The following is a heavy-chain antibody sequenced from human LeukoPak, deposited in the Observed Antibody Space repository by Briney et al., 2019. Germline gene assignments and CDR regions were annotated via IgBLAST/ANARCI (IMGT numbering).Heavy chain of an antibody. J-gene: IGHJ4*02. CDR1: GFTFSSYA. V-gene: IGHV3-23*01. CDR3: AKDKPCSGGSCYGPKVDY. CDR2: ISGSGGST. Sequence: PGGSLRLSCAASGFTFSSYAMSWVRQAPGKGLEWVSAISGSGGSTYYADSVKGRFTISRDNSKNTLYLQMNSLRAEDTAVYYCAKDKPCSGGSCYGPKVDYWGQGTLVTVSS. D-gene: IGHD2-15*01.